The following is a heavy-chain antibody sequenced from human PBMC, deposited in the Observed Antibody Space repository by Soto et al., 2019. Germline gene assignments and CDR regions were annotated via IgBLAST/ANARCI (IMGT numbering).Heavy chain of an antibody. CDR3: ARNGDSSDYRGWFDP. CDR1: GFTVSSNY. J-gene: IGHJ5*02. V-gene: IGHV3-66*01. D-gene: IGHD3-22*01. CDR2: IYSGGTT. Sequence: GGSLRLPCAASGFTVSSNYMSWVRQAPGKGLEWVSVIYSGGTTYYADSVKGRFTISRDNSKNTLYLQMNSLRAEDTAVYYCARNGDSSDYRGWFDPWGQGTLVTVSS.